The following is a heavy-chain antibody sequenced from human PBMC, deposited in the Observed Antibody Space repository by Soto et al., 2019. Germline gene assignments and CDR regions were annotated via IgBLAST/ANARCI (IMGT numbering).Heavy chain of an antibody. CDR1: GFTFSSYG. CDR3: AKAGGGFGDFVHH. Sequence: LRLSCAASGFTFSSYGMHWVRQAPGKGLEWVTGILYDGSDKYYADSVKGRFTISRENSKNTLYLQMNSLRTEDSAVYYCAKAGGGFGDFVHHWGQGTPVTVSS. CDR2: ILYDGSDK. J-gene: IGHJ4*02. V-gene: IGHV3-30*18. D-gene: IGHD3-10*01.